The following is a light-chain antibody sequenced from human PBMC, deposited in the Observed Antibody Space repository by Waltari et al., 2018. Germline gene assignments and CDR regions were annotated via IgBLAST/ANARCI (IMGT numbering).Light chain of an antibody. CDR1: QSILSRADNKNY. V-gene: IGKV4-1*01. J-gene: IGKJ4*01. CDR3: QQYYNAPLT. Sequence: DIMMTQSPDSLAVSLGERATFNCQSSQSILSRADNKNYVAWIQQRPGQPPKFLIYSASTREPGVPDRFSGSGSGTDFTLSISNLQTEDVSVYYCQQYYNAPLTFGGGTKVEIK. CDR2: SAS.